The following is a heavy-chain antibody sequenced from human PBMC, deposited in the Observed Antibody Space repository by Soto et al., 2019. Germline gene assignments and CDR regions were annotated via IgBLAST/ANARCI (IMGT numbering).Heavy chain of an antibody. D-gene: IGHD1-1*01. V-gene: IGHV3-15*05. CDR3: TKVYRVEHQVMDV. CDR2: IKSKPGGGTV. Sequence: PGGSLRLSCAASGFTFSSYAMSWVRQAPGKGLEWVGRIKSKPGGGTVDYAAPVKGRFTISRDDSKNTVHLQMNSLKAEDTALYYCTKVYRVEHQVMDVWGQGTTVTVSS. CDR1: GFTFSSYA. J-gene: IGHJ6*02.